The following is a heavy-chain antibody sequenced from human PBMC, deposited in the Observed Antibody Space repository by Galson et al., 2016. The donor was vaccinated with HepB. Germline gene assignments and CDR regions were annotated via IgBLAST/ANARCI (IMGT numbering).Heavy chain of an antibody. V-gene: IGHV2-26*01. CDR1: EFSFSNARMG. J-gene: IGHJ4*02. Sequence: PALVKPTQTLTLTCTVSEFSFSNARMGVSWIRQPPGKALEWLAHIFSNDEKSYSTSLRSRLSISKDTSKSQVVLTMTNMDPVDTATYYCARGRSYSSGWYDLDYWGQGILVTVSS. CDR3: ARGRSYSSGWYDLDY. D-gene: IGHD6-19*01. CDR2: IFSNDEK.